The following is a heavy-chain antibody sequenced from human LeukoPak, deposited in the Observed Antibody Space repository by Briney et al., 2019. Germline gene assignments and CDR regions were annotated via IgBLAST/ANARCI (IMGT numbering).Heavy chain of an antibody. CDR3: AREVREFEYSSSSEVDY. Sequence: ASVKVSCKASGYTFTGYYMHWVRQAPGQGLEWMGWINPNSGGTNYAQKFQGRVTMTRDTSISTAYMELSRLGSDDTAVYYCAREVREFEYSSSSEVDYWGQGTLVTVSS. CDR1: GYTFTGYY. J-gene: IGHJ4*02. D-gene: IGHD6-6*01. CDR2: INPNSGGT. V-gene: IGHV1-2*02.